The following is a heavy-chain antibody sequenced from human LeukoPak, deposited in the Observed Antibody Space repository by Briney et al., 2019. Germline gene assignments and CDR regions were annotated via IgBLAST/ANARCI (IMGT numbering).Heavy chain of an antibody. Sequence: ASVKVSCEASGYTFTSYGISWVRQAPGQGLEWMGWISAYNGNTNYAQKLQGRVTMTTDTSTSTAYMELRSLRSDDTAVYYCARDRYCSSTSCYTYYYYGMDVWGQGTTVTVSS. J-gene: IGHJ6*02. V-gene: IGHV1-18*01. CDR3: ARDRYCSSTSCYTYYYYGMDV. CDR1: GYTFTSYG. CDR2: ISAYNGNT. D-gene: IGHD2-2*02.